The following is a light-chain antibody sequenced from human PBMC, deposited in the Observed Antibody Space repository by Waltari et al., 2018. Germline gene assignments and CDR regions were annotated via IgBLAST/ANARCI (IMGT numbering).Light chain of an antibody. J-gene: IGLJ3*02. Sequence: QLVLTQSTSASASLGASVKPTCTLSSGHSSNVIAWHQQQPEKGPRYLMKVNSDGSHSKGDEIPDRFSGSSSGAERYLTISSVQSEDEADYYCQTGGHGTWVFGGGTKLTVL. CDR3: QTGGHGTWV. V-gene: IGLV4-69*01. CDR2: VNSDGSH. CDR1: SGHSSNV.